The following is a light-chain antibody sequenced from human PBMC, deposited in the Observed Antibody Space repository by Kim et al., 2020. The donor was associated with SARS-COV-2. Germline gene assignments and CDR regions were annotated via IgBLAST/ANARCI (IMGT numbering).Light chain of an antibody. CDR3: QKYNSAPLT. CDR1: QGISNY. V-gene: IGKV1-27*01. Sequence: ASVGDRVTITCRARQGISNYLAWYQQKPGKVPKLLIYAASTLQSGVPSRISGSGSGTDFTLTISSLQPEDVATYYCQKYNSAPLTFGGGTKVDIK. J-gene: IGKJ4*01. CDR2: AAS.